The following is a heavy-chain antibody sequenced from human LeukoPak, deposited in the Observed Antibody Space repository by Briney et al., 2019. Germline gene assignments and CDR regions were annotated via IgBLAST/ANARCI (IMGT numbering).Heavy chain of an antibody. J-gene: IGHJ3*02. Sequence: ASVKVSCTASGYTFTGYYMHWVRQAPGQGLEWMGWINPNSGGTNYAQKFQGRVTMTRDTSISTAYMELSRLRSDDTAVYYCARTTGDLDAFDIWGQGTMVTVSS. D-gene: IGHD7-27*01. CDR3: ARTTGDLDAFDI. CDR2: INPNSGGT. CDR1: GYTFTGYY. V-gene: IGHV1-2*02.